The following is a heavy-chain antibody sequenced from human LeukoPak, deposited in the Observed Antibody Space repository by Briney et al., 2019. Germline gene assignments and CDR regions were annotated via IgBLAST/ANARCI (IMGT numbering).Heavy chain of an antibody. Sequence: GGSLRLSCAASGFTFSTYSMNWVRQAPGEGLEWVSSISSSSSYTSYADSVKGRFTISRDNAKNSLYLQMNSPRAEDTAMYYCARDLKVVAATRGMDVWGQGTTVTVSS. CDR3: ARDLKVVAATRGMDV. D-gene: IGHD2-15*01. CDR2: ISSSSSYT. J-gene: IGHJ6*02. CDR1: GFTFSTYS. V-gene: IGHV3-21*01.